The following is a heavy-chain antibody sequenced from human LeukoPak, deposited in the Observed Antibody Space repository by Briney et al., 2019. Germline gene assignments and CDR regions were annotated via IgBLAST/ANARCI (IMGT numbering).Heavy chain of an antibody. CDR1: GFTFSSYG. D-gene: IGHD5-18*01. J-gene: IGHJ4*02. V-gene: IGHV3-30*02. CDR3: AKDKRYSYGIFDY. CDR2: IRYDGSSK. Sequence: GGSLRLSCAASGFTFSSYGMHWVRQAPGKGLEWAAFIRYDGSSKYYADSVKGRFTISRDNSKNTLYLQMNSLRAEDTAVYYCAKDKRYSYGIFDYWGQGTLVTVSS.